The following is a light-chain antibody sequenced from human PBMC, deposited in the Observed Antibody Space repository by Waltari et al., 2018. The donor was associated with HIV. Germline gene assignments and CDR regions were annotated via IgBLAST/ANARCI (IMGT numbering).Light chain of an antibody. J-gene: IGKJ2*01. CDR2: GAS. CDR3: LQSYNMNT. V-gene: IGKV1-39*01. CDR1: QDITEY. Sequence: DIQMTQSPSSLSASVGDRVTITSRASQDITEYLNWYQQKPGKAPKLLIYGASTLESGVPSRFSGSGSGRHFTLTISSLQPDDFATYYCLQSYNMNTFGQGTKLDIK.